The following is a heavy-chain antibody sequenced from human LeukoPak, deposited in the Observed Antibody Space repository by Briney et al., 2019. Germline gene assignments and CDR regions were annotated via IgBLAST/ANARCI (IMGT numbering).Heavy chain of an antibody. Sequence: GASVKVSCKASGYTFTGYYMHWVRQAPGQGLEWMGRINPNSGGTNYAQKFQGRVTMTRDTSISTAYMELSRLRSDDTAVYYCARVFSLGITIFGVVITSSGNWFDPWGQGTLVTVSS. J-gene: IGHJ5*02. CDR1: GYTFTGYY. CDR3: ARVFSLGITIFGVVITSSGNWFDP. V-gene: IGHV1-2*06. CDR2: INPNSGGT. D-gene: IGHD3-3*01.